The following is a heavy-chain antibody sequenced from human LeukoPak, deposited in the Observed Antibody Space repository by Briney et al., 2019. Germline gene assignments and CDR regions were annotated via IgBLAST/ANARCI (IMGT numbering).Heavy chain of an antibody. CDR1: GYTFSNFY. J-gene: IGHJ4*02. Sequence: ASVKVSCKASGYTFSNFYMNWVRPTPRQRLEWMGILNPSGGSTRYAQNFQGRVNMTRDTSTSTVYMELSSLRSEDTAVYYCARGSSSGAYYFDYWGQGALVTVSS. D-gene: IGHD3-22*01. CDR3: ARGSSSGAYYFDY. V-gene: IGHV1-46*01. CDR2: LNPSGGST.